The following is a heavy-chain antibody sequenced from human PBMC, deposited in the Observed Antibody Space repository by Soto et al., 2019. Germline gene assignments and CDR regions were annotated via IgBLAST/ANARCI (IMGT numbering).Heavy chain of an antibody. J-gene: IGHJ4*02. CDR3: ARDGAYYYGGTYFDY. CDR2: IIPILGIA. Sequence: SVKVSCKASGGTFSSYTISWVRQAPGQGLEWMGRIIPILGIANYAQKFQGRVTITADKSTSTAYMELSSLRSEDTAVYYCARDGAYYYGGTYFDYWGQGTLVTVSS. V-gene: IGHV1-69*04. CDR1: GGTFSSYT. D-gene: IGHD2-21*01.